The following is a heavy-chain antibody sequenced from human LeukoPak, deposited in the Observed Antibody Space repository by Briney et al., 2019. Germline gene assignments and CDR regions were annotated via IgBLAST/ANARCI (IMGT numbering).Heavy chain of an antibody. CDR3: ARVREAAAFDY. CDR2: ISSSSTYI. Sequence: GGSLRLSCAASGFTFSSYSMNWVRQAPGKGLEWVSSISSSSTYIYYADSVKGRFTISRDNAKNSLYLQMNSLRAEDTAVYYCARVREAAAFDYWGQETLVTVSS. D-gene: IGHD3-10*01. J-gene: IGHJ4*02. CDR1: GFTFSSYS. V-gene: IGHV3-21*01.